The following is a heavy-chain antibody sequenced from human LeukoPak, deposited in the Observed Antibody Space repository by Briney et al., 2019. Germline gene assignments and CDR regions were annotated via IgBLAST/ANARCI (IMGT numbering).Heavy chain of an antibody. CDR1: GFTFSSYA. Sequence: GRSLRLSCAASGFTFSSYAMHWVRQAPGKGLEWVAVISYDGSNKYYADSVKGRFTISRDNSKNTLYLQMNNLRAEDTAVYCCARDGNTIFRVPPRYYYYYYGMDVWGQGTTVTVSS. V-gene: IGHV3-30-3*01. J-gene: IGHJ6*02. CDR3: ARDGNTIFRVPPRYYYYYYGMDV. D-gene: IGHD3-3*01. CDR2: ISYDGSNK.